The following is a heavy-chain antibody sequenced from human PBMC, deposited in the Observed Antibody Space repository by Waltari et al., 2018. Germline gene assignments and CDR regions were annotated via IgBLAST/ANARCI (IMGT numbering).Heavy chain of an antibody. CDR3: ARLGGDRFGSLRHCGPASCTTWIDP. CDR1: GGSISGFY. D-gene: IGHD2-2*01. V-gene: IGHV4-59*01. J-gene: IGHJ5*02. Sequence: LSLTCTVSGGSISGFYWTWIRQPPGKGLEYIGYIFYTGNTNYNPSLKSRVIISVDTSRNQFSLKMRSLTAADTAVYYCARLGGDRFGSLRHCGPASCTTWIDPWGRGTLVTVSS. CDR2: IFYTGNT.